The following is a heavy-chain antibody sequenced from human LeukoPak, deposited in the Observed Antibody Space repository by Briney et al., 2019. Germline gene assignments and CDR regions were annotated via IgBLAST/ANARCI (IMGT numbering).Heavy chain of an antibody. CDR1: GYTFTGYY. D-gene: IGHD1-26*01. V-gene: IGHV1-2*06. J-gene: IGHJ4*02. CDR2: INPNSGGT. CDR3: ARSIRWELPRTLDY. Sequence: PGASVKVSCKASGYTFTGYYMHWVRQAPGQGLEWMGRINPNSGGTNYAQKFQGRVTITADESTSTAYMELSSLRSEDTAVYYCARSIRWELPRTLDYWGQGTLVTVSS.